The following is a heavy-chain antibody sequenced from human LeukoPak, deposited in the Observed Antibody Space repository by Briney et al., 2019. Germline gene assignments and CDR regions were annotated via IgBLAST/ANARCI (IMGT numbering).Heavy chain of an antibody. CDR2: IIPIFGTA. CDR1: GYTFTSYA. Sequence: GASVKVSCKASGYTFTSYAISWVRQAPGQGLEWMGGIIPIFGTANYAQKFQGRVTITADKSTSTAYMELSSLRSEDTAVYYCASQKVVVVAPDYYYYYMDVWGKGTTVTVSS. D-gene: IGHD2-15*01. V-gene: IGHV1-69*06. J-gene: IGHJ6*03. CDR3: ASQKVVVVAPDYYYYYMDV.